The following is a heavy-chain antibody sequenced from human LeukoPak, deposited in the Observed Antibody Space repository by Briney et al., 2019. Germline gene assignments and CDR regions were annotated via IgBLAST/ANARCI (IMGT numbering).Heavy chain of an antibody. J-gene: IGHJ4*02. CDR2: ISSSGSTI. D-gene: IGHD5-18*01. V-gene: IGHV3-48*03. CDR3: ARDDSYGLDY. Sequence: GGSLRLSCAASGFIFSSYEMNWVRQAPGKGLEWVLYISSSGSTIYYADSVKGRFTISRDNAKNSLYLQMNSLRAEDTAVYYCARDDSYGLDYWGQGTLVTVSS. CDR1: GFIFSSYE.